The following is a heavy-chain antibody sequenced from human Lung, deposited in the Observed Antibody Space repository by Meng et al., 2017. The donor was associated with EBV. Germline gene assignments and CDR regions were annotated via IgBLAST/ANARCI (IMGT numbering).Heavy chain of an antibody. V-gene: IGHV3-21*01. D-gene: IGHD3-16*01. Sequence: EVQLVESVGGLVEPGGSLRLSCAASGFIFNNYRMNWVRQAPGKGLEWVSVIDYGGISTYYADSVKGRFTISRDNAKNSVSLQMNNLRAEDTAVYYCVREEYDPRDFWGQGTLVTVSS. CDR3: VREEYDPRDF. J-gene: IGHJ4*02. CDR2: IDYGGIST. CDR1: GFIFNNYR.